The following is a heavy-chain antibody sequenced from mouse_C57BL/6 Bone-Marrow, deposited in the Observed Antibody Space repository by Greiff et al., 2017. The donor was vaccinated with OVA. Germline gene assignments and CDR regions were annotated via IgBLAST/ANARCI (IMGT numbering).Heavy chain of an antibody. CDR2: IDPETGGT. CDR3: TRPLGGSSYGY. D-gene: IGHD1-1*01. V-gene: IGHV1-15*01. CDR1: GYTFTDYE. Sequence: QVQLQQSGAELVRPGASVTLSCKASGYTFTDYEMHWVKQTPVHGLEWIGAIDPETGGTAYNQKFKGKAILTADKSSSTAYMELRSLTSEDSAVYYCTRPLGGSSYGYWGQGTTRTVSS. J-gene: IGHJ2*01.